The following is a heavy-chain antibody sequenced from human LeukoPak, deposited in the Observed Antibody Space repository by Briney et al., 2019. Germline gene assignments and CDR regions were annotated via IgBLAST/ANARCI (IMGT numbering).Heavy chain of an antibody. J-gene: IGHJ4*02. CDR1: GGSISSSSYY. V-gene: IGHV4-39*01. CDR2: IYYSGST. D-gene: IGHD1-26*01. CDR3: ARLQWELYDFDY. Sequence: SETLSLTCTVSGGSISSSSYYWGWIRQPPGKGLEWIGSIYYSGSTYYNPSLKSRVTIPVETSKNQFSVKLSSVTAADTAVYYCARLQWELYDFDYWGQGTLVTVSS.